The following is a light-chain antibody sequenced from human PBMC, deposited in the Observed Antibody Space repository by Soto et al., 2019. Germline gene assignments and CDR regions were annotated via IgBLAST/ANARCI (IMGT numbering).Light chain of an antibody. CDR2: DAS. J-gene: IGKJ2*01. V-gene: IGKV3-11*01. Sequence: EIVLTQSPATLSLSPGERATLSCRASQSVSSYLAWYQQKPGQAPRLLIYDASNRATGIPARFSGSGSGTDITLTIGSLEPEDFAVYYCQQGDTFGQGTKLEIK. CDR3: QQGDT. CDR1: QSVSSY.